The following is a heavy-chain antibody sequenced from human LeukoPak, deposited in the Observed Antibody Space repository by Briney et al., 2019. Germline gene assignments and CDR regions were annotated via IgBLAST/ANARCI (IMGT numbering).Heavy chain of an antibody. Sequence: SETLSLTCTVSGGSISSYFWRWIRQPPGKGLEWIGYIYYSGSTNYNPSLKSRVTMSVDTSKNQFSLKLSSVPAADTAVYYCARIDRAVAGTIDYWGQGTLVTVSS. CDR3: ARIDRAVAGTIDY. CDR2: IYYSGST. V-gene: IGHV4-59*08. J-gene: IGHJ4*02. CDR1: GGSISSYF. D-gene: IGHD6-19*01.